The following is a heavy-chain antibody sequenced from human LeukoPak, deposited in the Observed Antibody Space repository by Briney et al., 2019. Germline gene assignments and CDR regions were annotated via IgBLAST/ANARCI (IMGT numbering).Heavy chain of an antibody. D-gene: IGHD2-21*02. CDR2: IYRDGST. Sequence: PGGSLRLSCAASGFTVSSNYVSWVRQAPGKGLEWDSSIYRDGSTYYADSVKGRFTISRDNSKNTLNLQMNNLRVEDTAVYYCARVMTAITNWFDPWGQGTLVTVSS. CDR3: ARVMTAITNWFDP. V-gene: IGHV3-66*01. CDR1: GFTVSSNY. J-gene: IGHJ5*02.